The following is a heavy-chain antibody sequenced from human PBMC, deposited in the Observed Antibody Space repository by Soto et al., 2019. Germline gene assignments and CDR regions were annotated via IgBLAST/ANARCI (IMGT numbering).Heavy chain of an antibody. V-gene: IGHV3-74*01. CDR3: VRVWNYFDY. CDR1: GFTLSSYW. Sequence: PGGSLRLSCAASGFTLSSYWMHWVRQAPGKGLAWVSRINSDGSSISYADSVKGRFTISRDNAKNTLYLQMDSLRAEDTAVYYCVRVWNYFDYWGQGTLVTVSS. J-gene: IGHJ4*02. CDR2: INSDGSSI. D-gene: IGHD1-1*01.